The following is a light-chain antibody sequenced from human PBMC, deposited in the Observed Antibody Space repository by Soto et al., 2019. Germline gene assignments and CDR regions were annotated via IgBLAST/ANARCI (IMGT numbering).Light chain of an antibody. Sequence: EIVLTQSPGTLSLSPGDRATLSCRASQSVYSNSLAWYQQRSGQAPRLLIFGASNRATGIPDRFSGSGSGTEFTLSISRLEPEDFAVYYCQQYGSSPYTFGQGTKLE. CDR2: GAS. CDR1: QSVYSNS. CDR3: QQYGSSPYT. V-gene: IGKV3-20*01. J-gene: IGKJ2*01.